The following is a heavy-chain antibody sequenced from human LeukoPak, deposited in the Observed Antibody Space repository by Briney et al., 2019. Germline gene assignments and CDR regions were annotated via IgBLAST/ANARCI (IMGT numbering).Heavy chain of an antibody. V-gene: IGHV4-59*01. CDR1: GGSISSYY. D-gene: IGHD1-1*01. CDR2: IYYSGST. J-gene: IGHJ3*02. CDR3: ARAVRPYAFDI. Sequence: SETLSLTFTVSGGSISSYYWSWIRQPPGKGLEWIGYIYYSGSTNYNPSLKSRVTISVDTSKNQFSLKLSSVTAADTAVYYCARAVRPYAFDIWGQGTMVTVSS.